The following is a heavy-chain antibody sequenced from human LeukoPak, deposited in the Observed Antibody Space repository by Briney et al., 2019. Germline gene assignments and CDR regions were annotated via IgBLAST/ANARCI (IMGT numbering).Heavy chain of an antibody. D-gene: IGHD3-10*01. Sequence: PGGSLRLSCAASGFTFSSYGMHWVRQAPGKGLEWVAVIWYDGSNKYYADSVKGRFTISRDNSKNTLYLQMNSLRAEDTAVYYCARVQGITMVRGVIFAHPQRENGGMDVWGQGTTVTVSS. CDR2: IWYDGSNK. CDR3: ARVQGITMVRGVIFAHPQRENGGMDV. CDR1: GFTFSSYG. V-gene: IGHV3-33*01. J-gene: IGHJ6*02.